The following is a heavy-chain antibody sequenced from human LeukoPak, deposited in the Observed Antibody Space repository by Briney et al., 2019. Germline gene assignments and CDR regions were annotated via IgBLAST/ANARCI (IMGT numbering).Heavy chain of an antibody. J-gene: IGHJ6*02. CDR1: GFTFSSYG. V-gene: IGHV3-30*18. CDR3: AKDRGTAMVDGMDV. D-gene: IGHD5-18*01. Sequence: GGSLRLSCAASGFTFSSYGMHWVRQAPGKGLEWVAVISYDGSNKYYADSVKGRFTISRDNSKNTLYLQMSSLRAEDTAVYYCAKDRGTAMVDGMDVWGQGTTVTVSS. CDR2: ISYDGSNK.